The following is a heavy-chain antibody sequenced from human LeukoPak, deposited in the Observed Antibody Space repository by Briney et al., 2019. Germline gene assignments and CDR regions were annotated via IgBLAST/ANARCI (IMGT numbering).Heavy chain of an antibody. CDR3: ATGPLDY. J-gene: IGHJ4*02. V-gene: IGHV3-7*01. Sequence: PGGSLRLSCAAPGFTFSTYWMDWVRQAPGKGLEWVGNIKKDGSEEYYVDSVKGRFTISRDNAKNSVYLQMNSLRAEDTAVYYCATGPLDYWGQGTLVTVSS. CDR1: GFTFSTYW. CDR2: IKKDGSEE.